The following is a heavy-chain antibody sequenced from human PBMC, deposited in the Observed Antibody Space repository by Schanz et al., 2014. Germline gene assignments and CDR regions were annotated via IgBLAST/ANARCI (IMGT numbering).Heavy chain of an antibody. CDR3: ARHYSTEGNRFYYGMDV. V-gene: IGHV1-2*06. Sequence: QVQLVQSGAEVKKPGSSVKVSCKASGGTFSSYAFSWVRQAPGQGLEWMGRINPSGDTDIAQRFQGSVTLTWDTSVSTAYMDLSTLRSDDTAVYYCARHYSTEGNRFYYGMDVWGQGATVTVSS. D-gene: IGHD4-4*01. CDR1: GGTFSSYA. CDR2: INPSGDT. J-gene: IGHJ6*01.